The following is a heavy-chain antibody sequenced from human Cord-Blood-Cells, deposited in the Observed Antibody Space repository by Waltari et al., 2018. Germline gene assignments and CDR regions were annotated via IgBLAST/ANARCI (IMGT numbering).Heavy chain of an antibody. CDR2: MNPNSGNT. J-gene: IGHJ3*02. D-gene: IGHD3-10*01. CDR1: GYTFTSYE. Sequence: QVQLVQSGAEVKKTGASVKVSCKAYGYTFTSYEIHWVRQATGRGLERMGWMNPNSGNTGYAKKFQGRVTMTRNTSISTAYMELSSLRSEDTAVYYCAKVRAGSYAFDIWGQGTMVTVSS. CDR3: AKVRAGSYAFDI. V-gene: IGHV1-8*01.